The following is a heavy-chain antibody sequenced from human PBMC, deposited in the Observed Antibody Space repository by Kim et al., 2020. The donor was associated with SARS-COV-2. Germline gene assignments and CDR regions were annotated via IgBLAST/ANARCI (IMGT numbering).Heavy chain of an antibody. CDR2: IYYSGST. CDR1: GGSISSSSYY. D-gene: IGHD3-3*01. Sequence: SETLSLTCTVSGGSISSSSYYWGWIRQPPGKGLEWIGSIYYSGSTYYNPSLKSRVTISVDTSKNQFSLKLSSVTAADTAVYYCARHSLRFLEWANWFDPWGQRTLVTVCS. J-gene: IGHJ5*02. CDR3: ARHSLRFLEWANWFDP. V-gene: IGHV4-39*01.